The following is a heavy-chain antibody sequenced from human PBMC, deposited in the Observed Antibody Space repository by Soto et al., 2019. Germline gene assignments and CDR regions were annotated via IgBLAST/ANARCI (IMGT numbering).Heavy chain of an antibody. CDR2: INPSGGNT. V-gene: IGHV1-46*01. Sequence: ASVKVSCKACGYTFTNNYIHWVRRAPGQGLEWMGTINPSGGNTNYAQKFQGRVTMTRDTSTSTAYMELSSLTSEDTAVYYCARDHSIASSGAWWLDPWGQGTLVTVSS. D-gene: IGHD6-13*01. CDR1: GYTFTNNY. J-gene: IGHJ5*02. CDR3: ARDHSIASSGAWWLDP.